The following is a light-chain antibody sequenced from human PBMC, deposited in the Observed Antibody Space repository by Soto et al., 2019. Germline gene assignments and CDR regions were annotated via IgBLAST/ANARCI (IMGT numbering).Light chain of an antibody. V-gene: IGKV3-20*01. CDR2: DTS. J-gene: IGKJ2*01. CDR1: QSVSNRY. Sequence: EIVLTQSPGTLSLSPGERATLSCRASQSVSNRYLAWYQQKPGQAPRLLIYDTSSRAADIPDNFSGSGSGTDLTLTISRLEPEDFAVYYCQQYGPSPLYTFGQGTKLEIK. CDR3: QQYGPSPLYT.